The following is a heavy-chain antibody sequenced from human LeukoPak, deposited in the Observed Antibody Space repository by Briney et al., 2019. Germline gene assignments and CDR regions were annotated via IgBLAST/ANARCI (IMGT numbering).Heavy chain of an antibody. CDR1: GGSINSYY. CDR2: IYYSGST. Sequence: TSETLSLACTVSGGSINSYYWTWIRQPPGKGLEWIGYIYYSGSTHYNPSLNSRVTISMDTSKNHFSLKLSSVTAADTAIYYCARTSRHFYGSGSNLTPWPADMDVWGQGTKVTVSS. CDR3: ARTSRHFYGSGSNLTPWPADMDV. V-gene: IGHV4-59*01. J-gene: IGHJ6*02. D-gene: IGHD3-10*01.